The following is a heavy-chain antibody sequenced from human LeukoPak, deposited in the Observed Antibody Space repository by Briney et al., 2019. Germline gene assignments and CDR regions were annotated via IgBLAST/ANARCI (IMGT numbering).Heavy chain of an antibody. CDR1: GYTFTVYY. V-gene: IGHV1-2*02. CDR2: INPNSGGT. J-gene: IGHJ3*02. Sequence: GASVKVSCTASGYTFTVYYMHWVRQAPGQGLEWMGWINPNSGGTNYAQKFQGRVTITRDTSISTAYMELSRVRSYYTAVYYCARAPGAFDIWGQGTMVTVSS. CDR3: ARAPGAFDI. D-gene: IGHD7-27*01.